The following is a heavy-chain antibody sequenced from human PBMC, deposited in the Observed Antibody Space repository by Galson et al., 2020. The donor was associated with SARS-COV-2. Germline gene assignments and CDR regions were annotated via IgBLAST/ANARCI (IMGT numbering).Heavy chain of an antibody. V-gene: IGHV4-59*01. D-gene: IGHD2-21*02. Sequence: SETLSLTCTVSGGSISSYYWSWIRQPPGKGLEWIGYIYYSGSTNYNPSLKSRVTISVDTSKNQFSLKLSSVTAADTAVYYCARSCGGDCGNYYYGMDVWGQGTTVTVSS. CDR2: IYYSGST. CDR1: GGSISSYY. J-gene: IGHJ6*02. CDR3: ARSCGGDCGNYYYGMDV.